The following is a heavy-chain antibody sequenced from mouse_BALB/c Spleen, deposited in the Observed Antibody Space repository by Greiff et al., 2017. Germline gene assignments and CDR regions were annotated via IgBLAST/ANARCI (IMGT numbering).Heavy chain of an antibody. CDR2: INPGSGGT. CDR3: ARSLAY. J-gene: IGHJ3*01. Sequence: QVQLQQSGAELVRPGTSVKVSCKASGYAFTNYLIEWVKQRPGQGLEWIGVINPGSGGTNYNEKFKGKATLTADKSSSTAYMQLSSLTSDDSAVYFCARSLAYWGQGTLVTVSA. V-gene: IGHV1-54*03. CDR1: GYAFTNYL.